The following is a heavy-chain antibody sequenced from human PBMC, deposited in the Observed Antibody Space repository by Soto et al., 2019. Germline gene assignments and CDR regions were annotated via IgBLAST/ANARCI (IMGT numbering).Heavy chain of an antibody. CDR1: GYSFTGYY. CDR2: INPNSGAT. Sequence: QVQLLQSGAEVKKPGASVKVSCKASGYSFTGYYMHWVRQAPGQGLEWMGWINPNSGATDYALKCLGRVTMTGDTSISTAYMELRRLRSDDTAVYFCARGRGDIGVVPAAHDYWGQGTLVTVSS. CDR3: ARGRGDIGVVPAAHDY. V-gene: IGHV1-2*02. D-gene: IGHD2-2*01. J-gene: IGHJ4*02.